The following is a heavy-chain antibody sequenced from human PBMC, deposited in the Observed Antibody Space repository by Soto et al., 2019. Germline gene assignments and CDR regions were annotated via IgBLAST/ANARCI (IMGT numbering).Heavy chain of an antibody. D-gene: IGHD3-16*01. CDR1: GFTLSDGY. Sequence: GSLSLSCAAAGFTLSDGYIAWVRQAPGKGLEWVGRTKNKANNDTTEYAASVKGRFTISRHYSRDSVYLQMNSLKTDYTAVYYCTIEGAYAGADFDYWGQGTLVTVSS. V-gene: IGHV3-72*01. CDR3: TIEGAYAGADFDY. CDR2: TKNKANNDTT. J-gene: IGHJ4*02.